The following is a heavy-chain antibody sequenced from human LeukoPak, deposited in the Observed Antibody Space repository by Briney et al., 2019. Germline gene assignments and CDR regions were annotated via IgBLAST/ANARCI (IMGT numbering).Heavy chain of an antibody. CDR1: GFTFSSYG. CDR2: IRYDGSNK. D-gene: IGHD4/OR15-4a*01. V-gene: IGHV3-30*02. CDR3: AKAQTSTAGDGAPIYY. Sequence: GGSLRLSRAASGFTFSSYGMHWVRQAPGKGLEWVAFIRYDGSNKYYADSVKGRFTISRDNSKNTLYLQMNSLRAEDTAVYYCAKAQTSTAGDGAPIYYWGQGTLVTVSS. J-gene: IGHJ4*02.